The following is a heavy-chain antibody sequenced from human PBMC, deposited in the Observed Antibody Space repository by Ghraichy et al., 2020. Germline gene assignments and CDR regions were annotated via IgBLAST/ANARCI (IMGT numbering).Heavy chain of an antibody. CDR3: ARVDYYDSSGKRFDY. V-gene: IGHV4-38-2*02. CDR1: GYSISSGYY. CDR2: IYHSGST. J-gene: IGHJ4*02. D-gene: IGHD3-22*01. Sequence: SQTLSLTCTVSGYSISSGYYWGWIRQPPGKGLEWIGSIYHSGSTYYNPSLKSRVTISVDTSKNQFSLKLSSVTAADTAVYYCARVDYYDSSGKRFDYWGQGTLVTVSS.